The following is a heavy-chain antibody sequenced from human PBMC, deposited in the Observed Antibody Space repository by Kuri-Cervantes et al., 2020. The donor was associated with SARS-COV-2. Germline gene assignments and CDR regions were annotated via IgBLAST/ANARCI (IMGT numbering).Heavy chain of an antibody. V-gene: IGHV4-59*01. CDR1: GGSISSYY. Sequence: SETLSLTCTVSGGSISSYYWSWIRQPPGKGLEWIGYIYYSGSTNYNPSLKSRVTISVDTSKNQFPLKLSSVTAADTAVYYCARDKLQFDAFDIWGQGTMVTVSS. CDR3: ARDKLQFDAFDI. J-gene: IGHJ3*02. D-gene: IGHD5-24*01. CDR2: IYYSGST.